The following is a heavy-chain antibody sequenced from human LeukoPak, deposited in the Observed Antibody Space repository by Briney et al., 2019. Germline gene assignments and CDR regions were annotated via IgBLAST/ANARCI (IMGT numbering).Heavy chain of an antibody. CDR2: INPNSGGT. D-gene: IGHD2-15*01. V-gene: IGHV1-2*02. Sequence: ASVKVSCKASGYTFTGYYMHWVRQAPGQGLEWMGWINPNSGGTNYAQKFQGRVTMTRDTSTSTVYMELSSLRSEDTAVYYCARDGNGILSHHFDYWGQGTLVTVSS. CDR3: ARDGNGILSHHFDY. J-gene: IGHJ4*02. CDR1: GYTFTGYY.